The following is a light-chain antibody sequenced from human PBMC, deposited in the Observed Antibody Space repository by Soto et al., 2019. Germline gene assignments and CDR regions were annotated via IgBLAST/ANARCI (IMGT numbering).Light chain of an antibody. CDR3: SSYTSSSTLDV. Sequence: QSALTQPASVSGSPGQSITISCTGNSSDVGGYNYVSWYQQHPGKAPKLMIYDVSNRLSGVSNRFSGSKSGNTASLTISGLQAEDEADYYCSSYTSSSTLDVFGTGTKVTVI. CDR2: DVS. CDR1: SSDVGGYNY. J-gene: IGLJ1*01. V-gene: IGLV2-14*01.